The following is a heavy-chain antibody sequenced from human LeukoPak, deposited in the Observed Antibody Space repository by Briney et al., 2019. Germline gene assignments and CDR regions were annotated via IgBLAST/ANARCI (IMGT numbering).Heavy chain of an antibody. J-gene: IGHJ4*02. D-gene: IGHD5-18*01. CDR2: ISSSSYI. V-gene: IGHV3-21*01. CDR3: ARADWDTAMIDY. CDR1: GFTFSSYS. Sequence: GGSLRLSCAASGFTFSSYSMNWVRQAPGKGLEWVSSISSSSYIYYADSVEGRFTISRDNAKNSLYLQMNSLRAEDTAVYYCARADWDTAMIDYWGQGTLVTVSS.